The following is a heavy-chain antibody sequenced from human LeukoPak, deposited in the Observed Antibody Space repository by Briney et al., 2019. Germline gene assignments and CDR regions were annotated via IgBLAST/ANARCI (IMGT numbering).Heavy chain of an antibody. CDR1: GGSISSYY. D-gene: IGHD6-13*01. CDR3: AIVIAADGTWGGYYYYYIDC. J-gene: IGHJ6*03. V-gene: IGHV4-59*01. CDR2: IYYSGST. Sequence: SETLSLTCTVSGGSISSYYWSWIRQPPRKGLEWIGYIYYSGSTNYNPSLKSRVTISVDTSKNQFSLKLSSVTAADTAVYYCAIVIAADGTWGGYYYYYIDCWGKGSTVSVSS.